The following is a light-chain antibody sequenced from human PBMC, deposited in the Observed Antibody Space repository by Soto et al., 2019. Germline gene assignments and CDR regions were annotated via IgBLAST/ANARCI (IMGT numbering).Light chain of an antibody. V-gene: IGKV3-20*01. CDR2: GAS. CDR3: QQYGSSPPWT. J-gene: IGKJ1*01. CDR1: QSVSSSY. Sequence: EIVLTQSPDTLSLSPGERATLSCRASQSVSSSYLAWYQQKPGQAPRLLIYGASSRATGIPDRFSGSGSGTDFTLTLSRLEPEDFAVYYCQQYGSSPPWTFGQGTKVEIK.